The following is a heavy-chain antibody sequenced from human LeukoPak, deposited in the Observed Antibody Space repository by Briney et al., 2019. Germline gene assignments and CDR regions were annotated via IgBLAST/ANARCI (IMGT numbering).Heavy chain of an antibody. CDR2: INGDGIST. J-gene: IGHJ6*02. CDR3: ARDFREDIVVVPAVNQGGLDYYYGMDV. V-gene: IGHV3-74*01. D-gene: IGHD2-2*01. CDR1: GFTFSTYF. Sequence: PGGSLRLSCAASGFTFSTYFMHWVRQATGQGLGWVSRINGDGISTTYADSVMGRFTISRDNAKNTLYLQMNSLRAEDTAVYYCARDFREDIVVVPAVNQGGLDYYYGMDVWGQGTTVTVSS.